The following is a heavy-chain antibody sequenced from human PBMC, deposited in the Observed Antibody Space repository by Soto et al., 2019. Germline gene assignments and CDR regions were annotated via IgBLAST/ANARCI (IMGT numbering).Heavy chain of an antibody. CDR3: ASADYGDYDS. Sequence: QVQLVQSGPEVKKPGASVKVSCKASDFSFTSDHISWVRQAPGQSPEWMGWVNIYNGNTNYAPKLRGRVTMTTDTSPSTAYMELRSLTSDDTAVYYCASADYGDYDSWGQGTLVTVSS. V-gene: IGHV1-18*01. D-gene: IGHD4-17*01. CDR2: VNIYNGNT. CDR1: DFSFTSDH. J-gene: IGHJ5*01.